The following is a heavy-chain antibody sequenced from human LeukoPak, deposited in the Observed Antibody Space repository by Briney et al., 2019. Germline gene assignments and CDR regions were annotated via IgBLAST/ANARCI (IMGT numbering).Heavy chain of an antibody. CDR1: GGTFSSYA. V-gene: IGHV1-69*04. J-gene: IGHJ4*02. Sequence: SVKVSCKASGGTFSSYAISWVRQAPGQGIEWMGRIIPIFGIANYAQKFQGRVTITADKSTSTAYMELSSLRSEDTAVYYCARWASTGYSYGHFDYWGQGTLVTVSS. CDR3: ARWASTGYSYGHFDY. D-gene: IGHD5-18*01. CDR2: IIPIFGIA.